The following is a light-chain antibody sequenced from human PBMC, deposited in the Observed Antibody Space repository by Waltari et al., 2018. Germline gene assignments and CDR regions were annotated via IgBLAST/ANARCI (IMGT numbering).Light chain of an antibody. V-gene: IGKV3-20*01. CDR3: QQYDSSWT. Sequence: ELVLTQSPGTLSLSPGERATLYCRARQVVTRSLAWDQQKPGQATRLIIYGASTRATGFPDRFSGSGSGTDFTRNISRLEPEDFAVYYCQQYDSSWTFGQGTNLEIK. CDR1: QVVTRS. J-gene: IGKJ1*01. CDR2: GAS.